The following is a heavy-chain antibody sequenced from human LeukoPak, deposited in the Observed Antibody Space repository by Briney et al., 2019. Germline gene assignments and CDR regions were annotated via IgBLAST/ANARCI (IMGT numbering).Heavy chain of an antibody. Sequence: GRSLRLSCAASGFAFSSNYMRWVRQAPGKGLEWVSVIYSGGSTHYADSVKGRFTISRDNSKNTLYLQMNSLRAEDTAVYYCARDRLHYDSLTGYPADWGQGTLVTVSS. CDR1: GFAFSSNY. V-gene: IGHV3-66*01. CDR2: IYSGGST. J-gene: IGHJ4*02. CDR3: ARDRLHYDSLTGYPAD. D-gene: IGHD3-9*01.